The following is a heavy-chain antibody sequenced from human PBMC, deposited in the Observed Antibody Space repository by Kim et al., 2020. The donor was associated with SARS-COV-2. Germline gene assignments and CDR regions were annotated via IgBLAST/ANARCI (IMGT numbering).Heavy chain of an antibody. J-gene: IGHJ4*02. Sequence: GGSLRLSCAASGFTFSSYAMHWVRQAPGKGLEWVAVISYDGSNKYYADSVKGRFTISRDNSKNTLYLQMNSLRAEDTAVYYCARDMTAPGGDYWGQGTLVTVSS. CDR2: ISYDGSNK. CDR1: GFTFSSYA. V-gene: IGHV3-30-3*01. D-gene: IGHD1-1*01. CDR3: ARDMTAPGGDY.